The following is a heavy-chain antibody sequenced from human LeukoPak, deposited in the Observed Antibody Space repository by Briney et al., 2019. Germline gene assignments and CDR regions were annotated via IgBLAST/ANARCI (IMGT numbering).Heavy chain of an antibody. J-gene: IGHJ6*03. CDR1: GFTFSSYS. Sequence: GGSLRLSCAASGFTFSSYSMNWVRQAPGKGLEWVSSISSSSSYIYYADSVKGRFTISRDNAKNSLYLQMNSLRAEDTAVYYCARDLDYGSVSLHLYQYYYMDVWGKGTTVTVSS. CDR2: ISSSSSYI. V-gene: IGHV3-21*01. CDR3: ARDLDYGSVSLHLYQYYYMDV. D-gene: IGHD3-10*01.